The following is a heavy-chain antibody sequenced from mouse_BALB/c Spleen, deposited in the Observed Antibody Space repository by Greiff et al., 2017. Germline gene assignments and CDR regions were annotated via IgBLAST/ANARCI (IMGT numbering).Heavy chain of an antibody. D-gene: IGHD1-1*01. CDR3: ARGDAYDYFGY. J-gene: IGHJ2*01. Sequence: EVQRVESGGGLVKPGGSLKLSCAASGFTFSDYYMYWVRQTPEKRLEWVATISDGGSYTYYPDSVKGRFTISRDNAKNNLYLQMSSLKSEDTAMYYCARGDAYDYFGYWGQGTTLTVSS. CDR2: ISDGGSYT. CDR1: GFTFSDYY. V-gene: IGHV5-4*02.